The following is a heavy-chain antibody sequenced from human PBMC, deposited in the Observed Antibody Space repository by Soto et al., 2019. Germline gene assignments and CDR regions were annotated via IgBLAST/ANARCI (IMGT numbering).Heavy chain of an antibody. V-gene: IGHV5-10-1*01. J-gene: IGHJ6*02. Sequence: PGESLKISCKGSGYSFTSYWISWVRQMPGKGLEWMGRIDPSDSYTNYSPSFQGHVTISADKSISTAYLQWSSLKASDTAMYYCATTTVVTYYYYGMDVWGQGTTVTVS. CDR3: ATTTVVTYYYYGMDV. D-gene: IGHD4-17*01. CDR2: IDPSDSYT. CDR1: GYSFTSYW.